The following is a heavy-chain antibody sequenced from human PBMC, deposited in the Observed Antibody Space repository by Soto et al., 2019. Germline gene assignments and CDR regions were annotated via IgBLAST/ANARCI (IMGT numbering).Heavy chain of an antibody. CDR2: INDGGDDT. Sequence: GGSLRLSCAAPTFTFSTYAMSWVRQAPGKGLEWVSSINDGGDDTYYADSVKGRFTISRDNSKNTLYLQMNSLRAEDTAVYYCAKGGISVIRGVIRVSWFDPWGQGTLVTVSS. D-gene: IGHD3-10*01. J-gene: IGHJ5*02. V-gene: IGHV3-23*01. CDR3: AKGGISVIRGVIRVSWFDP. CDR1: TFTFSTYA.